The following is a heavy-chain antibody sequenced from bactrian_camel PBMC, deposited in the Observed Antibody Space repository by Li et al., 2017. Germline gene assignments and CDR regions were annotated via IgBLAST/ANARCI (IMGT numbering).Heavy chain of an antibody. J-gene: IGHJ6*01. CDR3: AARSVGWCPLFEHWLGKRAYTPGGYFAN. Sequence: VQLVESGGGSVQAGGSLRLSCIASGFTFYSDMGWYRQTPGNKCELIVHRRSDGNIWYADSVKGRFTISQDSAKNILYLQMHSLKPGDTAMYYCAARSVGWCPLFEHWLGKRAYTPGGYFANWGQGTQVTVS. V-gene: IGHV3S55*01. D-gene: IGHD1*01. CDR2: RRSDGNI. CDR1: GFTFYSD.